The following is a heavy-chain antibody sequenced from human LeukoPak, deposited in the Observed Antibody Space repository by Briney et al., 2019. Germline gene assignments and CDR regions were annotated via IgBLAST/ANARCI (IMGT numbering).Heavy chain of an antibody. Sequence: SVKVSCKASGGTFSSYAISWVRQAPGQGLEWMGGIIPIFGTANYAQNFQGRVTITTDESTSTAYMELSSLTSEDTAVYYCARGRSPGTSMEYYYYMDVWGKGTTVTVSS. J-gene: IGHJ6*03. V-gene: IGHV1-69*05. CDR3: ARGRSPGTSMEYYYYMDV. D-gene: IGHD1-1*01. CDR2: IIPIFGTA. CDR1: GGTFSSYA.